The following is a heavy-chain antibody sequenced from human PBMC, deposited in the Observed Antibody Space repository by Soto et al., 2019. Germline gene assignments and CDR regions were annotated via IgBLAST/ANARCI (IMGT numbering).Heavy chain of an antibody. Sequence: SLRLSCAASGFTFSSYGMHWVRQAPGKGLEWVAVISYDGSNKYYADSVKGRFTISRDNSKNTLYLQMNSLRAEDTAVYYCAKHYYDSSGSLCWGQGTLVTVSS. CDR2: ISYDGSNK. CDR3: AKHYYDSSGSLC. J-gene: IGHJ4*02. V-gene: IGHV3-30*18. CDR1: GFTFSSYG. D-gene: IGHD3-22*01.